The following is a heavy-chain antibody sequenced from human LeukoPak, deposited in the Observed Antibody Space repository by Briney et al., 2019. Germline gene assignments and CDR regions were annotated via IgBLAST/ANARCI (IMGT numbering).Heavy chain of an antibody. J-gene: IGHJ4*02. CDR1: GFTFSNAW. CDR3: TTRYCSSTSCYAGGDY. Sequence: GGSLRLSCAASGFTFSNAWMNWVRQAPGKGLEWVGRIKSKTDGGTTDYAAPVKGRFTISRDDSKNTLYLQMNSLKTKDTAVYYCTTRYCSSTSCYAGGDYWGQGTLVTVSS. V-gene: IGHV3-15*07. D-gene: IGHD2-2*01. CDR2: IKSKTDGGTT.